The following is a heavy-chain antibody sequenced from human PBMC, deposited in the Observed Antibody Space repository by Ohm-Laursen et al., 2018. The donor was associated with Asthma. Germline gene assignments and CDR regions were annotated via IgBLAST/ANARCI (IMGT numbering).Heavy chain of an antibody. CDR2: ITSYSSTT. D-gene: IGHD3-3*01. Sequence: SLRLSCAASGFTFSSYAMSWVRQAPGKGLEWVSYITSYSSTTYYADSVKGRFTISRDNAKNSLYLQMNSLRPDDTAVYYCARDVMEWYLPAFDFWGQGTLVTVSS. V-gene: IGHV3-48*01. CDR3: ARDVMEWYLPAFDF. CDR1: GFTFSSYA. J-gene: IGHJ4*02.